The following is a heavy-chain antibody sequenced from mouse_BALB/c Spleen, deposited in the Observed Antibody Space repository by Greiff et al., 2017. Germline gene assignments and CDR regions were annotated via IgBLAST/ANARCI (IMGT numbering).Heavy chain of an antibody. D-gene: IGHD2-2*01. Sequence: EVHLVESGGGLVQPKGSLKLSCAASGFTFNTYAMNWVRQAPGKGLEWVARIRSKSNNYATYYADSVKDRFTISRDDSQSMLYLQMNNLKTEDTAMYYCVRGYQYYFDYWGQGTTLTVSS. V-gene: IGHV10-1*02. CDR2: IRSKSNNYAT. CDR1: GFTFNTYA. CDR3: VRGYQYYFDY. J-gene: IGHJ2*01.